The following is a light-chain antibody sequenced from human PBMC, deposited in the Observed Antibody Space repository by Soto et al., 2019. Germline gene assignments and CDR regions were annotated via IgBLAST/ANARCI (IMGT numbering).Light chain of an antibody. V-gene: IGKV1-5*01. CDR1: QSVNTW. Sequence: DIKTYQSPSTLSASVRDRVSITCRASQSVNTWLAWYQQVPGKAPKLLIYDASALKSGVPSRFSGSGSETEFTLSISSLQPEDFATYYCQQYKDYSRTFGQGTKVDVK. J-gene: IGKJ2*01. CDR3: QQYKDYSRT. CDR2: DAS.